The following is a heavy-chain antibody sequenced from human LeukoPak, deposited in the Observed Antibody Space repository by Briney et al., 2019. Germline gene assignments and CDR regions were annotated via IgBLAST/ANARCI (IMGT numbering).Heavy chain of an antibody. V-gene: IGHV3-9*03. CDR3: ANDIAGGYSYGYDAFDI. D-gene: IGHD5-18*01. CDR1: GFTFDDYA. Sequence: GGSLRLSCAASGFTFDDYAMHWVRQAPGKGLEWVSGISWNSGSIGYADSVKGRFTISRDNAKNSLYLQMNSLRAEDMALYYCANDIAGGYSYGYDAFDIWGQGTMVTVSS. J-gene: IGHJ3*02. CDR2: ISWNSGSI.